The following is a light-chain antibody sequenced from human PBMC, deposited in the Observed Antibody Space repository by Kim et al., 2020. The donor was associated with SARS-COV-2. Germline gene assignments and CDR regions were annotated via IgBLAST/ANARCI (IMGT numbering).Light chain of an antibody. V-gene: IGKV1-17*03. J-gene: IGKJ4*01. Sequence: ASVGDRGTITCRASQGISSYLAWFQQKPGQVPKRLIYAASSLQSGVPSRFSGSGSGTEFTLTISSLQPEDFATYYCLQHDSYPLTFGGGTKVEIK. CDR3: LQHDSYPLT. CDR2: AAS. CDR1: QGISSY.